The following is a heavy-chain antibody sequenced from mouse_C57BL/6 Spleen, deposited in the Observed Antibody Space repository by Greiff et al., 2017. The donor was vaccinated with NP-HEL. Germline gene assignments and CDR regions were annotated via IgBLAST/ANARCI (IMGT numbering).Heavy chain of an antibody. CDR1: GYTFTSYW. D-gene: IGHD1-1*01. Sequence: QVQLQQPGAELVRPGTSVKLSCKASGYTFTSYWMHWVKQRPGQGLEWIGVIDPSDSYTNYNQKFKGKATLTVDTSSSTAYMQLSSLTSEDSAVYYCARDYYGSRSDYWGQGTTLTVSS. V-gene: IGHV1-59*01. J-gene: IGHJ2*01. CDR3: ARDYYGSRSDY. CDR2: IDPSDSYT.